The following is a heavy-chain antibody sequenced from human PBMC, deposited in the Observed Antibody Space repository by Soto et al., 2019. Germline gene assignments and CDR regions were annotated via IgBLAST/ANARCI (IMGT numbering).Heavy chain of an antibody. Sequence: QVQLVESGGGVVQPGRSLRLSCAASGFTFSSYGMHWVRQAPGKGLEWVAVIWYDGSNKYYADSVKGRFTISRDNSKNTLYLQMNSLRAEDTAVYYCARSFLQSNYYYYGMDVWGQGTTVTVSS. D-gene: IGHD6-19*01. CDR3: ARSFLQSNYYYYGMDV. J-gene: IGHJ6*02. CDR1: GFTFSSYG. V-gene: IGHV3-33*01. CDR2: IWYDGSNK.